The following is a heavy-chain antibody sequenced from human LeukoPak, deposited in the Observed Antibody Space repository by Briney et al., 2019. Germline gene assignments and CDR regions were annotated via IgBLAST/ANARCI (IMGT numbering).Heavy chain of an antibody. V-gene: IGHV1-8*01. J-gene: IGHJ4*02. CDR1: GYTFTSYD. CDR2: MNPNSGNT. D-gene: IGHD3-10*01. Sequence: GASVKVSCKASGYTFTSYDINWVRQATGQGLEWMGWMNPNSGNTGYAQKFQGRVTMTRNTSISTAYMELSSLRSEDTAVYYCARVDGELWFGELSIDYWGQGTLVTVSS. CDR3: ARVDGELWFGELSIDY.